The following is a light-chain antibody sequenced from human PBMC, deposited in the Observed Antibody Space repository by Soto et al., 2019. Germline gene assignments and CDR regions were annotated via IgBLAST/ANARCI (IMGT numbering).Light chain of an antibody. V-gene: IGKV1-39*01. Sequence: DIQMTQSPSSLSASVGDRVTITCRASQRISYYLNWFQQKPGRAPKLLIYAASSLEAGVPSGYSGSGSGTDFTLTISSLQPEDFATYYCQQSYSTPFTFGQGTRLEIK. CDR3: QQSYSTPFT. CDR1: QRISYY. CDR2: AAS. J-gene: IGKJ5*01.